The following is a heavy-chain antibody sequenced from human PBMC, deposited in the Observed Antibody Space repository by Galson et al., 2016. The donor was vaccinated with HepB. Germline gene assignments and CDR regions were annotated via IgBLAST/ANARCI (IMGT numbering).Heavy chain of an antibody. CDR1: GYTFTTYG. CDR2: ISAYYGTT. D-gene: IGHD2-8*02. J-gene: IGHJ1*01. Sequence: SVKVSCKASGYTFTTYGISWERQAPGRGLEWMGWISAYYGTTKYAQKFQGRVTLTRDIATSTAYMELRSLRYDDTAVYYCARESEASGVVCFHHWGQGTLVTVSS. V-gene: IGHV1-18*01. CDR3: ARESEASGVVCFHH.